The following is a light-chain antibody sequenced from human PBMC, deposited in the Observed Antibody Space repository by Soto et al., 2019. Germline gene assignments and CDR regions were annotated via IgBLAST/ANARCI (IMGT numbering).Light chain of an antibody. CDR1: QSIRSW. CDR2: DAS. V-gene: IGKV1-5*01. CDR3: QQFNSWFSIT. J-gene: IGKJ4*01. Sequence: DIQMTQSPSTLSASVGDRVTITCRASQSIRSWVAWYQHKPGKAPKLLIYDASRLQSGVPSRFSGSGSETEFTLTISSLQPDDFATYYCQQFNSWFSITFGGGTRVEIK.